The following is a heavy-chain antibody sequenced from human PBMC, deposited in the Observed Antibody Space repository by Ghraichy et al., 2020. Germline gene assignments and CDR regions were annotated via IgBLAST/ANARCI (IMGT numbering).Heavy chain of an antibody. V-gene: IGHV3-74*01. CDR3: GRAGYTFGVDF. Sequence: LTCAASGFTFSSYWMHWVRQAPGKGLVWVSRINTDGSSSYYADSVKGRFTISRDNAKNTLYLQMNSLRAEDTAVYYCGRAGYTFGVDFWGQGTLVTVSS. CDR2: INTDGSSS. D-gene: IGHD5-18*01. CDR1: GFTFSSYW. J-gene: IGHJ4*02.